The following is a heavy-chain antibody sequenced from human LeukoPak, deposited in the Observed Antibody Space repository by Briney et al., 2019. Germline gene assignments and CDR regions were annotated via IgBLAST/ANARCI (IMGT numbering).Heavy chain of an antibody. CDR2: INHSGST. D-gene: IGHD2-2*01. Sequence: SETLSLTCAVYGGSFSGYYWSWIRQPPGKGLEWIGEINHSGSTNYNPSLKSRVTISVDTSKNQFSLKLSSVTAADTAVYYCARATSRELDYWGQGTLITVSS. CDR3: ARATSRELDY. J-gene: IGHJ4*02. V-gene: IGHV4-34*01. CDR1: GGSFSGYY.